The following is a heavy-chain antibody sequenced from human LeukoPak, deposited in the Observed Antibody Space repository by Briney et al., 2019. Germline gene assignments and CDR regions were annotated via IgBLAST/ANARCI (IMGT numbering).Heavy chain of an antibody. Sequence: GASVKVSCKASGYTFTGYNLHWVRQAPGQGLEWMGWISPNSGVTNYAQKFQGRVTMTRDTSIGSAYMELSRLTSDDTAMYYCARFDYSNSHFDYWGQGTLVPSPQ. J-gene: IGHJ4*02. CDR2: ISPNSGVT. CDR1: GYTFTGYN. D-gene: IGHD6-6*01. V-gene: IGHV1-2*02. CDR3: ARFDYSNSHFDY.